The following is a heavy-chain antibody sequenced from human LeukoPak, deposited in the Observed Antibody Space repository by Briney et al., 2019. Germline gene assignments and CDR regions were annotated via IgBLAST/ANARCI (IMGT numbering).Heavy chain of an antibody. J-gene: IGHJ4*02. V-gene: IGHV4-61*01. CDR3: ASSYGSGSYYADY. CDR1: GGSISSGSYY. Sequence: SETLSLTCTVSGGSISSGSYYWSWIRQPPGKGLEWIGYIYYSGSTNYNPSLKSRVTISVDTSKNQFSLKLSSVTAADTAVYYCASSYGSGSYYADYWGQGTLVTVSS. CDR2: IYYSGST. D-gene: IGHD3-10*01.